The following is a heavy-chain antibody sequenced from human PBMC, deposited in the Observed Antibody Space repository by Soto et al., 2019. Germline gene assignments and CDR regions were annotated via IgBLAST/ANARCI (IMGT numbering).Heavy chain of an antibody. V-gene: IGHV4-39*01. Sequence: QLQMQESGPGLVKPSETLSLTCTVSGDSISSSSSYWGWIRQPPGKGLEWIGSIYYTGTTYYNPSLKSRVTIIVDTSKKQFSLKLTSVTAADTAVYYCGRGLDGRWLVIDSWGQGTLVTVSS. D-gene: IGHD6-6*01. CDR2: IYYTGTT. CDR3: GRGLDGRWLVIDS. J-gene: IGHJ4*02. CDR1: GDSISSSSSY.